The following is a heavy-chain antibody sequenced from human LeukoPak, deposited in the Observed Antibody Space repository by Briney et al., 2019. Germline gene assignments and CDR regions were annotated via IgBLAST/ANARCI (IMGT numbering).Heavy chain of an antibody. CDR3: ARAWYYYDSSGYYPFDY. CDR1: GGSISSYY. D-gene: IGHD3-22*01. CDR2: IYYSGST. V-gene: IGHV4-59*01. J-gene: IGHJ4*02. Sequence: PSETLSLTCTVSGGSISSYYWSWIRQPPGKGLEWIGYIYYSGSTNYNPSLKSRVTISLDTSKNQFSLKLSSVTAADTAVYYCARAWYYYDSSGYYPFDYWGQGTLVTVSS.